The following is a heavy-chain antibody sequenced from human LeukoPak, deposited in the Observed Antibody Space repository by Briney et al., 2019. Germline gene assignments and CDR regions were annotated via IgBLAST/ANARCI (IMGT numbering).Heavy chain of an antibody. CDR3: ATPMGVVPAAMDY. CDR2: ISAYNGNT. V-gene: IGHV1-18*01. D-gene: IGHD2-2*01. CDR1: GYTFTSYG. Sequence: ASVKVSCKASGYTFTSYGISWVRQAPGQGLEWMGWISAYNGNTNYAQKLQGRVTMTTDKSTSTAYMELSSLRSEDTAVYYCATPMGVVPAAMDYWGQGTLVTVSS. J-gene: IGHJ4*02.